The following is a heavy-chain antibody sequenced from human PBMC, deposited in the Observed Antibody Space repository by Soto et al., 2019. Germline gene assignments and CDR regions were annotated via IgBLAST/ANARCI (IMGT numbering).Heavy chain of an antibody. V-gene: IGHV4-34*01. D-gene: IGHD6-19*01. CDR2: INHSGST. CDR1: GGSFSGYY. Sequence: PSETLSLTCAVYGGSFSGYYWSWIRQPPGKGLEWIGEINHSGSTNYNPSLKSRVTISVDTSKNQFSLKLSSVTAADTAVYYCARMKGIAVAGVYNWFDPWGRGTLVTVSS. CDR3: ARMKGIAVAGVYNWFDP. J-gene: IGHJ5*02.